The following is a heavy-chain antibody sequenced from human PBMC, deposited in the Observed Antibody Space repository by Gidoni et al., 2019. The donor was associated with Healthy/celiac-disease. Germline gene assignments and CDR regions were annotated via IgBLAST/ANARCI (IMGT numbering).Heavy chain of an antibody. CDR1: GYTVTNYY. D-gene: IGHD5-18*01. J-gene: IGHJ4*02. Sequence: QVQLVQSAAEVKKPGASVKVSCKASGYTVTNYYMHWVRQAPGQGREWMGIINPVGGSTSYAQKFQGRVTMNRDTSTSTVYMELSSLRSEDTALYYCARGGYSYGLDYWGQGTLVTVSS. CDR3: ARGGYSYGLDY. CDR2: INPVGGST. V-gene: IGHV1-46*01.